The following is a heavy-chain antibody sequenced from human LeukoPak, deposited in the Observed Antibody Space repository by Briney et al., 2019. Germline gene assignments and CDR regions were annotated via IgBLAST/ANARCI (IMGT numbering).Heavy chain of an antibody. Sequence: SETLSLTCTVSGGSISSYYWSGIRQPPGKGLEWIGYIYYSGSTNYNPSLKSRVTISVDTSKNQFSLKLSSVTAADTAVYYCAGGIAAAGRYFQHWGQGTLVTVSS. V-gene: IGHV4-59*01. J-gene: IGHJ1*01. CDR2: IYYSGST. CDR3: AGGIAAAGRYFQH. CDR1: GGSISSYY. D-gene: IGHD6-13*01.